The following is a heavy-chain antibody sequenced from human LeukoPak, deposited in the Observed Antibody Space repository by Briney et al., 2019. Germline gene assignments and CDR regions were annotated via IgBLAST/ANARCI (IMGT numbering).Heavy chain of an antibody. CDR3: ARDEGYSSSVPFDP. D-gene: IGHD6-13*01. J-gene: IGHJ5*02. Sequence: GASVKVSCKASGYTFTSYAMHWVRQAPGQRLEWMGWIHAGNGNTKYSQKFQGRVTITRDTSATTAYMELSSLRSEDTAVYYCARDEGYSSSVPFDPWGQGTLVTVSS. CDR1: GYTFTSYA. V-gene: IGHV1-3*01. CDR2: IHAGNGNT.